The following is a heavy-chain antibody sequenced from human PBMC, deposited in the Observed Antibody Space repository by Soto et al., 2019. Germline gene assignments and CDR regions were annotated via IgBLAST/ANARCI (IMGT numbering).Heavy chain of an antibody. D-gene: IGHD3-3*01. CDR1: GGTFSSYT. Sequence: SVKVSCKASGGTFSSYTISWVRQAPGQGLEWMGRIIPILGIANYAQKFQGRVTITADKSTSTAYMELSSLRSEDTAVYYCASSYYDFWSGPRVRNWFDPWGQGTLVTVSS. CDR3: ASSYYDFWSGPRVRNWFDP. J-gene: IGHJ5*02. CDR2: IIPILGIA. V-gene: IGHV1-69*02.